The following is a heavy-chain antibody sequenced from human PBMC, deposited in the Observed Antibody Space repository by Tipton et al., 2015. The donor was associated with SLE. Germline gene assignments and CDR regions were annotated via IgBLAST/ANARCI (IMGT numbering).Heavy chain of an antibody. CDR3: ARGAPITIFGVFTPFDY. J-gene: IGHJ4*02. V-gene: IGHV3-74*01. D-gene: IGHD3-3*01. CDR2: INSDGSST. CDR1: GFTFSSYS. Sequence: SLRLSCAASGFTFSSYSMNWVRQAPGKGLEWVSRINSDGSSTSYADSVKGRFTISRDNAKNTLYLQMNSLRAEDTAVYYCARGAPITIFGVFTPFDYWVQGTLVSVSS.